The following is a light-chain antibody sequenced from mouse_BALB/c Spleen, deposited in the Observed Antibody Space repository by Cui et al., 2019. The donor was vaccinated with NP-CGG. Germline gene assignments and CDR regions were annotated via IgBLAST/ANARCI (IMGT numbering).Light chain of an antibody. Sequence: QAVVTPESALTTSPAETVILTCRSNTGAVTTTNYANLVQEKPDHLFTGLIGGTNNRVPGVPARFSGSLIGDKAALTITGAQTEDEAIYFCALWYSNHWVFGGGTRLTVL. CDR2: GTN. V-gene: IGLV1*01. CDR3: ALWYSNHWV. CDR1: TGAVTTTNY. J-gene: IGLJ1*01.